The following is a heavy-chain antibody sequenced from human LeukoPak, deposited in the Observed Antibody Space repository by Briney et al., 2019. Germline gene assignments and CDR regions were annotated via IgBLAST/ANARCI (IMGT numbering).Heavy chain of an antibody. Sequence: GASVKVSCKASGYTFTSYAMNWVRQAPGQGLEWMGGIIPIFGTANYAQKFRGRVTITADKSTSTAYMERSSLRSEDTAVYYCARDNSVRDEAWWFNPWGQGTLVTVSS. CDR2: IIPIFGTA. CDR3: ARDNSVRDEAWWFNP. D-gene: IGHD5-24*01. V-gene: IGHV1-69*06. J-gene: IGHJ5*02. CDR1: GYTFTSYA.